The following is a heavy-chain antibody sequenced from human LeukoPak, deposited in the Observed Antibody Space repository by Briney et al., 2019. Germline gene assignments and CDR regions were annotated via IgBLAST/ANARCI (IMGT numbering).Heavy chain of an antibody. V-gene: IGHV4-61*08. Sequence: SETLSLTCTVSGGSVSSGDNYWNWIRQPPGKGLEWIGEINHSGSTNYNPSLKSRVTISVDTSKNQFSLKLSSVTAADTAVYYCARGTTYSYGFSYWGQGTLVTVSS. CDR3: ARGTTYSYGFSY. J-gene: IGHJ4*02. D-gene: IGHD5-18*01. CDR1: GGSVSSGDNY. CDR2: INHSGST.